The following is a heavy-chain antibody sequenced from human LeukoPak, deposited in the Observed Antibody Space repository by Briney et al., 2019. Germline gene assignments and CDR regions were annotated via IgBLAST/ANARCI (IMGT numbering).Heavy chain of an antibody. CDR3: ARPSYYYDSSGLDAFDI. V-gene: IGHV5-51*01. Sequence: GESLKISCKGSGYSFTSYWIGWVRQMPGKGLEWMGIIYPGDSDTRYSPSFQGQVTISADKSISTACLQWSSLKASDTAMYYSARPSYYYDSSGLDAFDIWGQGTMVTVSS. CDR2: IYPGDSDT. J-gene: IGHJ3*02. CDR1: GYSFTSYW. D-gene: IGHD3-22*01.